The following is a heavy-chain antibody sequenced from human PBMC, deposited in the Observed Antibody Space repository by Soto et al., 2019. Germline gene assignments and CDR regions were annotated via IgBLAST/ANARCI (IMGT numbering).Heavy chain of an antibody. J-gene: IGHJ5*02. Sequence: HWVRQAPGQRLEWMGWINAGNGNTKYSQKFQGRVTITRDTSASTAYMELSSLRSEDTAVYYCARYQQLVLISRNWFDPWGQGTLVTVSS. D-gene: IGHD6-13*01. CDR3: ARYQQLVLISRNWFDP. CDR2: INAGNGNT. V-gene: IGHV1-3*01.